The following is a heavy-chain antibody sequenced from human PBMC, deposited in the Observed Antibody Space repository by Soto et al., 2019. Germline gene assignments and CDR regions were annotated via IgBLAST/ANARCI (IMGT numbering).Heavy chain of an antibody. Sequence: QVQLVQSGAEVKKPGSSVKVSCKASGGTFSSYAISWXRQAPGQGLEWMGGIIPISDTTNYAQKFQGRVTITADESTSTAYMELSSLRSEDTAVYYCARSQGSSTSLEIYYYYYYGMDVWGQGTTVTVSS. V-gene: IGHV1-69*01. CDR2: IIPISDTT. J-gene: IGHJ6*02. CDR3: ARSQGSSTSLEIYYYYYYGMDV. D-gene: IGHD2-2*01. CDR1: GGTFSSYA.